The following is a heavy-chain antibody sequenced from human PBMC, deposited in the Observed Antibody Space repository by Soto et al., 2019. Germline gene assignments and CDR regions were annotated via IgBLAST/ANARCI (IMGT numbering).Heavy chain of an antibody. V-gene: IGHV3-30*18. CDR1: GFTFSSYG. J-gene: IGHJ6*02. Sequence: QVQLVESGGGVVQPGRSLRLSCAASGFTFSSYGMHWVRQAPGKGLEWVAVISYDGSNKYYADSVKGRFTISRDNSKNTLYLQMNSLRAEDTAVYYCAKDRSSSWLRDYYYYGMDVWGQGTTVTVSS. CDR3: AKDRSSSWLRDYYYYGMDV. D-gene: IGHD6-13*01. CDR2: ISYDGSNK.